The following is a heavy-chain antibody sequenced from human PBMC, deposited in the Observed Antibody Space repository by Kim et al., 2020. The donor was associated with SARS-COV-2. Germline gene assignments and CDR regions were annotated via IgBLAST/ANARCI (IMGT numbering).Heavy chain of an antibody. CDR1: GFTVSSNY. CDR2: IYSGGST. CDR3: AREPGIAAAGSAYDYYGMDV. J-gene: IGHJ6*02. D-gene: IGHD6-13*01. Sequence: GGSLRLSCAASGFTVSSNYMSWVRLAPGKGLEWVSVIYSGGSTYYADSVKGRFTISRDNSKNTLYLQMNSLRAEDTAVYYCAREPGIAAAGSAYDYYGMDVWGQGTTVTVSS. V-gene: IGHV3-66*01.